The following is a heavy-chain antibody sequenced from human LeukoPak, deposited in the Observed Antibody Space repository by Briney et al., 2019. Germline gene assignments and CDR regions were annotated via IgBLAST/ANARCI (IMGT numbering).Heavy chain of an antibody. CDR3: ARPPRDLVSAAPFDY. D-gene: IGHD2-2*01. V-gene: IGHV1-2*02. CDR2: NLPHSGDT. CDR1: GYSFSVYY. Sequence: GASVKVSCKASGYSFSVYYIQWLRQVPGEGLEWVGWNLPHSGDTYYAQKFRGRVTMTTDTSINTAYMELSRLKSDDTGIYFCARPPRDLVSAAPFDYWGQGTLVAVSS. J-gene: IGHJ4*02.